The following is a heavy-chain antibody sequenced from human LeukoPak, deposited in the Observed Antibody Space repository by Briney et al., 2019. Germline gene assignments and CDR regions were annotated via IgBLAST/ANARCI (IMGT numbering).Heavy chain of an antibody. CDR3: AEEFSAVNYYYYGLDV. J-gene: IGHJ6*02. D-gene: IGHD3-10*01. V-gene: IGHV3-30*02. CDR2: IYYDGSNK. CDR1: GFTFRSYA. Sequence: GGSLRLSCAASGFTFRSYAMHWVRQAPGTGLEGVAVIYYDGSNKYYADSVKGRFTISRDNSKNTLYLQMNRLRAEDTALYDCAEEFSAVNYYYYGLDVWGQGTMVTVSS.